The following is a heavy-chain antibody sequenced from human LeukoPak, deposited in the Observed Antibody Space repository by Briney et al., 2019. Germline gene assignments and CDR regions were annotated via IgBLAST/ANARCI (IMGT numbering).Heavy chain of an antibody. J-gene: IGHJ4*02. Sequence: GGSLRLSCAASGFTFDDYAMHWVRQAPGKGLEWVSGISWNSGSIGYADSVKGRFTISRDNSKNTLYLQMNSLRAEDTAVYYCANRRYDSSGFDYWGQGTLVTVSS. D-gene: IGHD3-22*01. CDR1: GFTFDDYA. CDR3: ANRRYDSSGFDY. V-gene: IGHV3-9*01. CDR2: ISWNSGSI.